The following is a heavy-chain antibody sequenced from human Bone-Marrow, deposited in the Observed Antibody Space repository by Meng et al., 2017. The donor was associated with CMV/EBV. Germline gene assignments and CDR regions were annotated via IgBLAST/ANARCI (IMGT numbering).Heavy chain of an antibody. D-gene: IGHD1-1*01. Sequence: GALRLSCVASGFTFSSYAMSWVRQAPGKGLEWVSVIYSGGSSTYYADSVKGRFTISRDNSKNTLYLQMNSLRAEDTAVYYCAKYDLAHYYGMDVWGQGTTVTVSS. V-gene: IGHV3-23*03. CDR3: AKYDLAHYYGMDV. CDR1: GFTFSSYA. J-gene: IGHJ6*02. CDR2: IYSGGSST.